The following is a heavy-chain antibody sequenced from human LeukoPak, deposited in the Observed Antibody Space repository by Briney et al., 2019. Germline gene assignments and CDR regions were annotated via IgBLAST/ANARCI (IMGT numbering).Heavy chain of an antibody. V-gene: IGHV3-7*05. D-gene: IGHD2-2*01. J-gene: IGHJ4*02. Sequence: GGSLRLSCAASGFTFSSYWMSWVRHAPGKGLEWVANIKQDGSEKYYVDSVKARFTISRDNSKNTLYLQMNSLRAEDTAVYYCARDWGYCSSTSCHVFDYWGQGTLVTVSS. CDR3: ARDWGYCSSTSCHVFDY. CDR1: GFTFSSYW. CDR2: IKQDGSEK.